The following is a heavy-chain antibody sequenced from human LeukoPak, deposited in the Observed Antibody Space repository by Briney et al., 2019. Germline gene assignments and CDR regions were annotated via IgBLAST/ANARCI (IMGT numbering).Heavy chain of an antibody. Sequence: PGGSLRLSCAASGFTFDDYGMSWVRQAPGKGLEWVSGINWNGGSTGYADSVKGRFTISRDNAKNSLYLQMNNLRAEDTALYYCAREPYGSGSYGVDYWGQGTLVTVSS. CDR2: INWNGGST. CDR3: AREPYGSGSYGVDY. CDR1: GFTFDDYG. J-gene: IGHJ4*02. D-gene: IGHD3-10*01. V-gene: IGHV3-20*04.